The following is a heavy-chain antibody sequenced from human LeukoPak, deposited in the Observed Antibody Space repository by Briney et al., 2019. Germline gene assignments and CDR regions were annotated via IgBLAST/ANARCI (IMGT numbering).Heavy chain of an antibody. V-gene: IGHV3-30*01. CDR1: GFPFSSYA. CDR2: ILYDGSNK. J-gene: IGHJ4*02. D-gene: IGHD2-21*02. CDR3: ARDRVGSAQFDY. Sequence: GGSLRLSCAASGFPFSSYAMHWVRQAPGKGLEWVAVILYDGSNKKFADSVKGRFTISRDNSMNTLYLQMNSLRADDTALYYCARDRVGSAQFDYWGQGTLVTVSS.